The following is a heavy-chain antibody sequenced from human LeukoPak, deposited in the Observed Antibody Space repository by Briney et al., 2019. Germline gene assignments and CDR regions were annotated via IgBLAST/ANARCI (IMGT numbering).Heavy chain of an antibody. CDR2: IRYDGSNK. CDR3: AKDTVLRYFDWVLSSFDY. D-gene: IGHD3-9*01. J-gene: IGHJ4*02. V-gene: IGHV3-30*02. CDR1: GFTFSSYG. Sequence: PGGSLRLSCAASGFTFSSYGMHWVRQAPGKGLEWVAFIRYDGSNKYYADSVKGRFTISRDNSKNTLYLQMNSLRAEDTAVYYCAKDTVLRYFDWVLSSFDYWGQGTLVIVSS.